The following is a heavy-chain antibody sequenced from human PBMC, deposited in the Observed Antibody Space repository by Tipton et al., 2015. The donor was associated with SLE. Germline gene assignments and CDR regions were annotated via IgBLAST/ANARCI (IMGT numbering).Heavy chain of an antibody. CDR1: GFTFDDYA. CDR2: ISWNSANI. J-gene: IGHJ4*02. V-gene: IGHV3-9*01. D-gene: IGHD2/OR15-2a*01. CDR3: ARGKYYFDY. Sequence: SLRLSCVASGFTFDDYAMHWVRQAPGKGLEWVSGISWNSANIGYADSVRGRFTISRDSAKNSLYLQMINLRADDTALYYCARGKYYFDYWGQGALVTVSS.